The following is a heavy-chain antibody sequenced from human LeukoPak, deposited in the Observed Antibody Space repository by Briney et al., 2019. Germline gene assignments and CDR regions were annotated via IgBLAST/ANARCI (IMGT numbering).Heavy chain of an antibody. J-gene: IGHJ5*02. D-gene: IGHD5-24*01. V-gene: IGHV3-30*04. Sequence: GRSLRLSCAASGFTFSSYAMHWVRQAPGKGLEWVAVISYDGSNKYYADSVKGRFTISRDNSKNTLYLQMSSLRAEDTAVYYCARAWRSRDWFDPWGQGTLVTVSS. CDR3: ARAWRSRDWFDP. CDR2: ISYDGSNK. CDR1: GFTFSSYA.